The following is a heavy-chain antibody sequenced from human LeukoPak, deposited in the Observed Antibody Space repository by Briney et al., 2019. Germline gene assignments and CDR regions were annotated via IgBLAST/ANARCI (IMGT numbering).Heavy chain of an antibody. CDR1: GFTFSSYG. J-gene: IGHJ6*02. CDR2: ISYDGSNK. V-gene: IGHV3-30*18. Sequence: GGSLRLSCAASGFTFSSYGMHWVRQAPGKGLEWVAVISYDGSNKYYADSVKGRFTISRDNSKNTLYLQMNSLRAEDTAVYYCAKDQYSSSWYVYYYGMDVWGQGTTVTVSS. CDR3: AKDQYSSSWYVYYYGMDV. D-gene: IGHD6-13*01.